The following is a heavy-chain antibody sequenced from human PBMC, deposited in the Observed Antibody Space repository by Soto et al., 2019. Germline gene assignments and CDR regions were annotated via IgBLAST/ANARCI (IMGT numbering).Heavy chain of an antibody. V-gene: IGHV4-30-4*01. CDR1: SLGCC. CDR3: AGAIVVTQHGFNP. Sequence: SLGCCCSFIRKPPGKSLEWIGYIYYSGSTYYNPSLKSRVTISVDTSKNQFSLKLSSVTAADTSVYYSAGAIVVTQHGFNPWGQGTFVTVSP. D-gene: IGHD1-26*01. CDR2: IYYSGST. J-gene: IGHJ5*02.